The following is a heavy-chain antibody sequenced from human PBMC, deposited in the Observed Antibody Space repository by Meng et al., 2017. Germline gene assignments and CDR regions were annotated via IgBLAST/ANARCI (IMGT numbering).Heavy chain of an antibody. CDR2: ISWDGGST. CDR1: GFTFDDYA. J-gene: IGHJ4*02. CDR3: ARDEGYYDSSGYFLY. V-gene: IGHV3-43D*03. Sequence: GESLKISCAASGFTFDDYAMHWVRQAPGKGLEWVSLISWDGGSTYYADSVKGRFTISRDNAKNSLYLQMNSLRAEDTALYYCARDEGYYDSSGYFLYWGQGTLVTVSS. D-gene: IGHD3-22*01.